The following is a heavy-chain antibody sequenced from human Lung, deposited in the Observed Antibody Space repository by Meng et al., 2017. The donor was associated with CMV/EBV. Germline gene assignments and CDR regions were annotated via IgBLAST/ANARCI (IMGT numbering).Heavy chain of an antibody. CDR3: ARDGLAITQQLLPYGMDV. J-gene: IGHJ6*02. V-gene: IGHV1-2*02. D-gene: IGHD6-13*01. Sequence: ASVKVSXKASGYTFTGYYMHWVRQAPGQGLEWMGWINPNSGSTNYAQKFQGRVTMTRDTSISTAYMELSRVKSDDTALYYCARDGLAITQQLLPYGMDVWGQGXTVTVSS. CDR2: INPNSGST. CDR1: GYTFTGYY.